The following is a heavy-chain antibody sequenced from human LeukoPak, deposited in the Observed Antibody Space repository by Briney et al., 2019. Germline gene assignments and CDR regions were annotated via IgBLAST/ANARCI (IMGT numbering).Heavy chain of an antibody. D-gene: IGHD3-10*01. CDR3: ARDGPPVGAGDFDY. CDR2: IGSISI. V-gene: IGHV3-48*01. Sequence: PGGSLRLSCAASGFSTSTYSMGWVRQAPGKGLEWVSYIGSISIYADSVKGRFTIPRDNAKNSLFLQMNSLRAEDTAVYYCARDGPPVGAGDFDYWGQGTPVTVSS. J-gene: IGHJ4*02. CDR1: GFSTSTYS.